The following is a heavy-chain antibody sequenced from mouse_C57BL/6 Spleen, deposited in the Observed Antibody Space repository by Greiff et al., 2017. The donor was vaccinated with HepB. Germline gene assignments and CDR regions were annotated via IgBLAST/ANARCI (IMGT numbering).Heavy chain of an antibody. D-gene: IGHD2-4*01. Sequence: VHVKQSGAELVKPGASVKLSCTASGFNIKDYYMHWVKQRTEQGLEWIGRIDPEDGETKYAPKFQGKATITADTSSNTAYLQLSSLTSEDTAVYYCAPLSTTIREAWFAYWGQGTLVTVSA. CDR1: GFNIKDYY. CDR2: IDPEDGET. CDR3: APLSTTIREAWFAY. J-gene: IGHJ3*01. V-gene: IGHV14-2*01.